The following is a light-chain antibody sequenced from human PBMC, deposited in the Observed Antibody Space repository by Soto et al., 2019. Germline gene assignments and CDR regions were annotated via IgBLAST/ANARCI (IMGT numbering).Light chain of an antibody. CDR3: CSYDGSTTARV. CDR1: FSNVGKFNL. J-gene: IGLJ2*01. V-gene: IGLV2-23*02. CDR2: EVS. Sequence: QAVVTQPASVSGSPGQSITISCTGTFSNVGKFNLVSWYQQHAGKAPKLIIYEVSVRPSGVSNRFSGSKSGNTASLTISGLQAEDEADYYCCSYDGSTTARVFGGGTKLTVL.